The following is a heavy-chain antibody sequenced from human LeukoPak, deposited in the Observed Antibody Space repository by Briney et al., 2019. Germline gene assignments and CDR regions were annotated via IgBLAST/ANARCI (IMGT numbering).Heavy chain of an antibody. CDR1: GFTFSSYG. Sequence: PGGSLRLSCAASGFTFSSYGMHWVRQAPGKGLEWVAVISYDGSNKYYADSVKGRFTISRDNSKNTLYPRMNSLRAEDTALYYCAKDGLSVTYYPALFDYWGQGTLVTVSS. J-gene: IGHJ4*02. D-gene: IGHD1-26*01. V-gene: IGHV3-30*18. CDR3: AKDGLSVTYYPALFDY. CDR2: ISYDGSNK.